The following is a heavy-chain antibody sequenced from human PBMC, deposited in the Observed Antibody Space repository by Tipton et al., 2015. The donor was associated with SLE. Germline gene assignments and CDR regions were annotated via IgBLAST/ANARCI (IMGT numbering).Heavy chain of an antibody. D-gene: IGHD6-6*01. J-gene: IGHJ4*02. CDR3: AKIGSSSWPPGVV. CDR2: IRNDGSNS. V-gene: IGHV3-30*02. CDR1: GFSFSHYA. Sequence: SLRLSCAASGFSFSHYAMHWVRQGPGKGLEWVAYIRNDGSNSKYVDSVKGRFTISRDNSKNILYLQMESLRPEDTAVYYCAKIGSSSWPPGVVWGPGTPVTVSS.